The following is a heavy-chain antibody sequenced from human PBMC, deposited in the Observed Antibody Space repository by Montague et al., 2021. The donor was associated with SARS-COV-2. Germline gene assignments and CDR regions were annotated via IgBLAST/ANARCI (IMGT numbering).Heavy chain of an antibody. CDR2: INHSGSI. V-gene: IGHV4-34*01. CDR1: GGSFSGYY. D-gene: IGHD3-22*01. CDR3: ARVPDYYDSSGYYFDAFDI. Sequence: SETLSLTCAVYGGSFSGYYWSWIRQPPGKGLEWIGEINHSGSINXXPSLKSRVTISVDTSKNQFSLKLSSVTAADTAVYYCARVPDYYDSSGYYFDAFDIWGQGTMATVSS. J-gene: IGHJ3*02.